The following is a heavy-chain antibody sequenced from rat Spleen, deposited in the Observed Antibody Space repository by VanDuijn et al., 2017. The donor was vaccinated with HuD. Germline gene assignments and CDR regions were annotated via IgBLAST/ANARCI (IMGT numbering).Heavy chain of an antibody. CDR3: ATLGLAYYFDY. Sequence: EVQLQESGPGLVKPSQSLSLTCSVTGYSITSNFWGWIRKVPGNKMEWMGYMDYSGSTSYNPSLRSRVSITRDTSKNQFFLQLNSVTTEDTATYYCATLGLAYYFDYWGQGVMVTVSS. D-gene: IGHD4-2*01. V-gene: IGHV3-1*01. J-gene: IGHJ2*01. CDR2: MDYSGST. CDR1: GYSITSNF.